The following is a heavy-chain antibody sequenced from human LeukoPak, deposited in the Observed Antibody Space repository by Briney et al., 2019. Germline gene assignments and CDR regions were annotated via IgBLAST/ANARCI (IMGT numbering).Heavy chain of an antibody. J-gene: IGHJ6*02. CDR2: IYYSGST. CDR1: GGSISSYY. D-gene: IGHD1-1*01. CDR3: ARHGSVTTGTKADYYYYGMDA. Sequence: SETLSLTCTVSGGSISSYYWSWIRQPPGKGLEWIGYIYYSGSTNYNPSLKSRVTISVDTSKNQFSLKLSSVTAADTAVYYCARHGSVTTGTKADYYYYGMDAWGQGTTVTVSS. V-gene: IGHV4-59*01.